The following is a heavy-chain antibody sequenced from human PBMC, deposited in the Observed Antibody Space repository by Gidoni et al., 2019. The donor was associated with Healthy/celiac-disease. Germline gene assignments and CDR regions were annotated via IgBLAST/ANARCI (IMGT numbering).Heavy chain of an antibody. D-gene: IGHD2-21*01. CDR2: IYYSGST. V-gene: IGHV4-59*01. J-gene: IGHJ6*02. CDR3: ARESLLPGGMDV. CDR1: GGSISSYY. Sequence: QVQLQESGPGLVKPSETLSLTCTVSGGSISSYYWSWIRPPPGKVLVWIGYIYYSGSTNYNPSLKSRVTISVDTSKNQFSLKLSSVTAADTAVYYCARESLLPGGMDVWGQGTTVTVSS.